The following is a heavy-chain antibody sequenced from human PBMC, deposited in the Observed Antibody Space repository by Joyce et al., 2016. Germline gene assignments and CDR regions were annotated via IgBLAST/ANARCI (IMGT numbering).Heavy chain of an antibody. J-gene: IGHJ4*02. CDR1: GYSISRGYQ. CDR2: NYHSGST. Sequence: QVQLQESGPGLVKPSETLSLTCGVSGYSISRGYQWGWIRQSPGTGLEWIATNYHSGSTCYNPSLKSRVTISLDTSKNHFYLRLNSETAAETVVYWCAGASWPLGGGSGDFDCWGQGTLVAVSS. D-gene: IGHD3-10*01. V-gene: IGHV4-38-2*01. CDR3: AGASWPLGGGSGDFDC.